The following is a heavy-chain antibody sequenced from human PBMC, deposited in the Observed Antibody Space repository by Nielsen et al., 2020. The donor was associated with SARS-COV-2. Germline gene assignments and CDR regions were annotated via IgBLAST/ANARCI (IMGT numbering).Heavy chain of an antibody. D-gene: IGHD5-24*01. V-gene: IGHV3-9*01. CDR3: ARSVAEMVRGYYMDV. CDR1: GFTFDDYA. Sequence: SPKISCPASGFTFDDYAMHWVRQAPGKGLAWVSGISWNSGSIGYADSVKGRFTISIDNAKNSLYLQMNSLRAEDTALYYCARSVAEMVRGYYMDVWGRGTTVTVSS. CDR2: ISWNSGSI. J-gene: IGHJ6*03.